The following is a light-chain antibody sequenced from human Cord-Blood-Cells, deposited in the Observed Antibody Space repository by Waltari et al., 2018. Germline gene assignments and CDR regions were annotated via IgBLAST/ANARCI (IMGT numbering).Light chain of an antibody. CDR1: QSVSSY. CDR2: DAS. CDR3: QRRSNWPPGT. J-gene: IGKJ1*01. Sequence: EIVLTQSPATLSLSPGERATLSCRASQSVSSYLAWYQQNPGQAPRLLISDASNRATCIPAMFSGRGSGTDFTVCMRSLEPEDCAVYYCQRRSNWPPGTFGEGTKVEFK. V-gene: IGKV3-11*01.